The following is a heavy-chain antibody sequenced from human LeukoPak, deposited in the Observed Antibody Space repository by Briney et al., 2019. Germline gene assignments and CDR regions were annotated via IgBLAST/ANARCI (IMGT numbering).Heavy chain of an antibody. J-gene: IGHJ6*02. CDR1: GFTFSSHS. CDR2: IWYDGSNK. D-gene: IGHD1-26*01. V-gene: IGHV3-33*08. CDR3: ARDPSGSYYTYYYYYGMDV. Sequence: GGSLRLSCAASGFTFSSHSMNWVRQAPGKGLEWVAVIWYDGSNKYYADSVKGRFTISRDNSKNTLYLQMNSLRAEDTAVYYCARDPSGSYYTYYYYYGMDVWGQGTTVTVSS.